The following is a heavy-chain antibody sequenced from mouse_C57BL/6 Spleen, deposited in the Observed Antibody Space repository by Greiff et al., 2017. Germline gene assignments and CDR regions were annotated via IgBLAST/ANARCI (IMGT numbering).Heavy chain of an antibody. D-gene: IGHD2-4*01. J-gene: IGHJ2*01. Sequence: VQLQQPGAELVMPGASVKLSCKASGYTFTSYWMHWVKQRPGQGLEWIGEIDPSDSYTNYNQKFKGKSTLTVDKSSSTAYMQLSSLTSEDSAVYYCAKSGAIYEDSFDYWGQGTTLTVSA. CDR1: GYTFTSYW. V-gene: IGHV1-69*01. CDR3: AKSGAIYEDSFDY. CDR2: IDPSDSYT.